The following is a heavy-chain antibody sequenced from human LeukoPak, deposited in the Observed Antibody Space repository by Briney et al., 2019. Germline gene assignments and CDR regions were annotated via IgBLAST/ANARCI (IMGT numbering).Heavy chain of an antibody. V-gene: IGHV4-4*02. J-gene: IGHJ4*02. D-gene: IGHD3-22*01. CDR3: ASRARRYYYDSSGGWYYFDY. CDR2: IYHSGST. Sequence: PSGTLSLTCAVSGGSISSSNWWSWVRQPPGKGLEWIGEIYHSGSTNYNPSLKSRVTISVDTSKNQFSLKLSSVTAADTAVYYCASRARRYYYDSSGGWYYFDYWGQGTLVTVSS. CDR1: GGSISSSNW.